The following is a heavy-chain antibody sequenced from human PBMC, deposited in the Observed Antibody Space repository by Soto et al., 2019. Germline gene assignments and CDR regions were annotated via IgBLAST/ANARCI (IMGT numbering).Heavy chain of an antibody. CDR1: GGTFSSYA. CDR3: ARDTTGGSSWLYGMDV. V-gene: IGHV1-69*13. D-gene: IGHD6-6*01. J-gene: IGHJ6*02. Sequence: SVKVSCKASGGTFSSYAISWVRQAPGQGLEWMGGIIPIFGTANYAQKFRGRVTITADESTSTAYMELSSLRSEDTAVYYCARDTTGGSSWLYGMDVWGQGTTVTVSS. CDR2: IIPIFGTA.